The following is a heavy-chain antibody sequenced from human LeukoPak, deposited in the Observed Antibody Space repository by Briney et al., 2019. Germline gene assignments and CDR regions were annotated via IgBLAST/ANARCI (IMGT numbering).Heavy chain of an antibody. Sequence: GGSLRLSCAASGFTFSSYAMSWVRQAPGKGLEWVSAISGSGGSTYYADSVKGRFTISRDNSKNTLYLQMNSLRAEDTAVYYCAKDIYCSGGSCYPNYYYYYGMDVWGQGTTVTVSS. D-gene: IGHD2-15*01. V-gene: IGHV3-23*01. CDR2: ISGSGGST. J-gene: IGHJ6*02. CDR1: GFTFSSYA. CDR3: AKDIYCSGGSCYPNYYYYYGMDV.